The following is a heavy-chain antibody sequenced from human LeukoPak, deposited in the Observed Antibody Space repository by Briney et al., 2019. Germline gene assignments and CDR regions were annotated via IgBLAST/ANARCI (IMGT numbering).Heavy chain of an antibody. J-gene: IGHJ4*02. CDR1: GYTFTSYG. CDR3: ARGYSYDSSGYYYFDY. CDR2: ISAYNGNT. V-gene: IGHV1-18*01. D-gene: IGHD3-22*01. Sequence: GASVKVSCKASGYTFTSYGISWVRQAPGQGGEWMGWISAYNGNTNYAQKLHGTVTMTTDTSTSTAYMELRSQRSDDTAVYYCARGYSYDSSGYYYFDYWGQGTLVTVSS.